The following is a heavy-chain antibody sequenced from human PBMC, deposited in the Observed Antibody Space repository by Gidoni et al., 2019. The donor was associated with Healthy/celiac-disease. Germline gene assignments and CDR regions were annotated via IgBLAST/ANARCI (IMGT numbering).Heavy chain of an antibody. CDR1: ACTFSSSA. Sequence: QAHLVQSGAEVKKPGSSLKISCKASACTFSSSAISWVRQAPGQGLEWMGGIIPIFGTANYAQKVQGRVTITADKSTSTAYMELSSLRSEDTAVYYCAYSSSDGYYYYYYMDVWGKGTTVTVSS. J-gene: IGHJ6*03. CDR2: IIPIFGTA. CDR3: AYSSSDGYYYYYYMDV. V-gene: IGHV1-69*06. D-gene: IGHD6-6*01.